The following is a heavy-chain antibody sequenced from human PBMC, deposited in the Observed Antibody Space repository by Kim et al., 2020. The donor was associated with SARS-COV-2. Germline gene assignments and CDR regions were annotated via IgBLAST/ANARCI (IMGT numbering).Heavy chain of an antibody. Sequence: ASVKVSCKASGYTFTSYGISWVRQAPGQGLEWMGWISAYNGNTNYAQKLQGRVTMTTDTSTSTAYMELRSLRSDDTAVYYCARDSPEFGDGMWFDPWGQGTLVTVSS. D-gene: IGHD3-10*01. V-gene: IGHV1-18*01. CDR3: ARDSPEFGDGMWFDP. CDR1: GYTFTSYG. CDR2: ISAYNGNT. J-gene: IGHJ5*02.